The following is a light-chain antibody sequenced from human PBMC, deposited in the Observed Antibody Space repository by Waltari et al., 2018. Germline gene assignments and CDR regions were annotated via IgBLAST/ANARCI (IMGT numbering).Light chain of an antibody. V-gene: IGLV1-44*01. CDR3: ATWDDSLNAVV. CDR2: SNN. CDR1: NTNFGGHP. Sequence: QSVLTQPPSASGTPGQRLTIPWSGTNTNFGGHPVNWYQQVPGTAPELLIYSNNQRPSGVPDRFSGSKSGTSASLAISGLQSEDEADFYCATWDDSLNAVVFGGGTKLTVL. J-gene: IGLJ3*02.